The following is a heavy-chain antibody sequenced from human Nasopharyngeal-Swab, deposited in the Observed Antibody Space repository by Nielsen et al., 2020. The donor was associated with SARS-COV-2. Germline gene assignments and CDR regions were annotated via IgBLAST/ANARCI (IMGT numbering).Heavy chain of an antibody. CDR2: IYYSGST. Sequence: SGTLSLTCTVSGGSISSGGYYWSWIRQHPGKGLEWIGYIYYSGSTYYNPSLKSRVTISVDTSKNQFSLKLSSVTAADTAVYYCARGPITYYYDSSGYPDWYFDLWGRGTLVTVSS. V-gene: IGHV4-31*03. CDR3: ARGPITYYYDSSGYPDWYFDL. J-gene: IGHJ2*01. D-gene: IGHD3-22*01. CDR1: GGSISSGGYY.